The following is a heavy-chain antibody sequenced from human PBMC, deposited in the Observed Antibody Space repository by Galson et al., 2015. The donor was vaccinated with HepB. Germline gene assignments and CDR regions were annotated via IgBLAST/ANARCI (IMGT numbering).Heavy chain of an antibody. CDR3: ASSLVIPAGISYYYYGMDV. J-gene: IGHJ6*02. V-gene: IGHV3-33*01. D-gene: IGHD2-2*01. CDR1: GFTFTNHG. CDR2: IWYDGNNK. Sequence: SLRLSCAASGFTFTNHGMHWVRQAPGKGLEWVAVIWYDGNNKYYADSVKGRFTISRDNSKNTLYLQMNSLRAEDTAVYYCASSLVIPAGISYYYYGMDVWGQGTTVTVSS.